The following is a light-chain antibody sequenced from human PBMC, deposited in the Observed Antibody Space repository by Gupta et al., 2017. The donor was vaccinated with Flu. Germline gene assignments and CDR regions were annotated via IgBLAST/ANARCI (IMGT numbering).Light chain of an antibody. V-gene: IGLV2-23*02. CDR3: CSYAVVRGRKL. CDR2: VVN. J-gene: IGLJ2*01. CDR1: SSDVGGYNL. Sequence: QSALSPPSSVSGPPAQSITLSCTGTSSDVGGYNLVSWYQQYPGKPPKRLSNVVNNRPSGVSDRFAGSKSGNKASRTISGLQSDDEADNAGCSYAVVRGRKLFGGGTKLTVL.